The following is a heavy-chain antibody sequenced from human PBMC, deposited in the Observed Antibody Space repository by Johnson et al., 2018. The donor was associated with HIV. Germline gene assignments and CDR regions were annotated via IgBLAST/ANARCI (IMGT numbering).Heavy chain of an antibody. J-gene: IGHJ3*02. CDR3: AKEGRYGAFPLWFDI. D-gene: IGHD1-14*01. Sequence: VHLVESGGGVVQPGWSLRLSCAASGFTVSSNYMSWVRQAPGKGLEWVSVIYSGGSTYYADSVKGRFTISRDNSKNTLYLQMNSLRAEDTAVYYCAKEGRYGAFPLWFDIWGQGTMVTVSS. V-gene: IGHV3-66*01. CDR2: IYSGGST. CDR1: GFTVSSNY.